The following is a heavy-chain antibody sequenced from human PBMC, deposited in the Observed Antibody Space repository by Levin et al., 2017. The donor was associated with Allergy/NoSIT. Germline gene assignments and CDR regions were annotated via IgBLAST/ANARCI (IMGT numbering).Heavy chain of an antibody. CDR2: IWYDGSNK. J-gene: IGHJ4*02. V-gene: IGHV3-33*01. CDR3: ARDLRTGGYYDY. Sequence: PGGSLRLSCAASGFTFSSYGMHWVRQAPGKGLEWVAVIWYDGSNKYYADSVKGRFTISRDKSKNTLYLQMNSLRAEDTAVYYCARDLRTGGYYDYWGQGPLVTVSS. CDR1: GFTFSSYG. D-gene: IGHD3-22*01.